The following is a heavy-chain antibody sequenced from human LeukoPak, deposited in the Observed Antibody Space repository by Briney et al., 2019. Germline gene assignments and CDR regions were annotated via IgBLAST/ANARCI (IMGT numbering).Heavy chain of an antibody. V-gene: IGHV4-34*01. CDR1: GESFSGYY. J-gene: IGHJ4*02. CDR2: INHSGST. CDR3: ASPLYDYVWGRIDY. D-gene: IGHD3-16*01. Sequence: SETLSLTCAVYGESFSGYYWSWIRQPPGKGLEWIGEINHSGSTNYNPSLRSRVTISVDTSKNQFSLKLSSVTAADTAVYYCASPLYDYVWGRIDYWGQGTLVTVSS.